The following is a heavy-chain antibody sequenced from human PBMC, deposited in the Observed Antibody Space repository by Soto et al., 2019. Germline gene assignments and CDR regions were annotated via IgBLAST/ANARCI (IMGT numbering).Heavy chain of an antibody. J-gene: IGHJ3*02. V-gene: IGHV1-69*01. Sequence: QVQLVQSGAEVQKPGSSVKVSCKASGGSFSTYGISWVRQAPGQGLEWMGGFLPVFTTAKYAQKFQGRVSITADESTYTAYMELSSLRSEDTAVDFCARDGVDVSRTTVRHGALDIWGQGTVVTVSS. CDR2: FLPVFTTA. CDR3: ARDGVDVSRTTVRHGALDI. D-gene: IGHD4-17*01. CDR1: GGSFSTYG.